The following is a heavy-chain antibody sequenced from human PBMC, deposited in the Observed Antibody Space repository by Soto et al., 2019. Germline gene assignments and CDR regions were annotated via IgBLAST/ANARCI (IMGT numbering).Heavy chain of an antibody. CDR3: ARVTTTVTTNWFAP. V-gene: IGHV6-1*01. CDR2: TYYRSKWYN. Sequence: SQTLSLTCVISGDSVSSNSAAWNWIRQSPSRGLEWLGRTYYRSKWYNDYAVSVKSRITINPDASKNQFSLHLNSVTPEDTAVYYCARVTTTVTTNWFAPWGQGTLVTVSS. CDR1: GDSVSSNSAA. J-gene: IGHJ5*02. D-gene: IGHD4-17*01.